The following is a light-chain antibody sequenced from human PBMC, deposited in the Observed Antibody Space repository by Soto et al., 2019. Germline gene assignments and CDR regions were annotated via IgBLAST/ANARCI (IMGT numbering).Light chain of an antibody. J-gene: IGKJ2*01. CDR3: QQYGSSLYT. Sequence: EILMTQSPATLSVSPGERATLSCRASQSVSSNLAWYQQKPGQAPRLLIFGASTRASGIPARFSASGSGTEFSLTISSLQSEDFAVYYCQQYGSSLYTFGQGTKVEIK. CDR1: QSVSSN. CDR2: GAS. V-gene: IGKV3-15*01.